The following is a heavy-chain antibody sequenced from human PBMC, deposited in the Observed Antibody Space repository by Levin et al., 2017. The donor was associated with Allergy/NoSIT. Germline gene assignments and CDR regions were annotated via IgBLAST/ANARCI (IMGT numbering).Heavy chain of an antibody. CDR2: IYYSGST. V-gene: IGHV4-59*01. CDR3: ARYRYSSGWLLFDY. J-gene: IGHJ4*02. CDR1: GGSISSYY. D-gene: IGHD6-19*01. Sequence: PSQTLSLTCTVSGGSISSYYWSWIRQPPGKGLEWIGYIYYSGSTNYNPSLKSRVTISVDTSKNQFSLKLSSVTAADTAVYYCARYRYSSGWLLFDYWGQGTLVTVSS.